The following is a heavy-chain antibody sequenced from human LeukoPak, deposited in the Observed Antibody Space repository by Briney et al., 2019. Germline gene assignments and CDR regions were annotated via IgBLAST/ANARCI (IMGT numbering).Heavy chain of an antibody. D-gene: IGHD2-2*01. CDR2: IYYSGST. Sequence: PSETLSLTCTVSGGSISSYYWSWIRQPPGKGLEWIGYIYYSGSTNYNPSLKSRVTISVDTSKNQFSLKLSSVTAADTAVYYCARRRRDCSSTSCYSGPYYYYMDVWGKGTTVTVSS. CDR3: ARRRRDCSSTSCYSGPYYYYMDV. V-gene: IGHV4-59*01. CDR1: GGSISSYY. J-gene: IGHJ6*03.